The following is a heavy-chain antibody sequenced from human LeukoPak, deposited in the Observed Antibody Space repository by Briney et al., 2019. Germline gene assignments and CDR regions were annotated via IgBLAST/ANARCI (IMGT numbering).Heavy chain of an antibody. D-gene: IGHD4-17*01. CDR1: GFTFSSYW. CDR3: AKGYGDYLNSPLDY. Sequence: GGSLRLSCAASGFTFSSYWMHWVRQAPGKGLVWVSRIKTDGSSTRYADSVKGRFTISRDNSKNTLYLQMNSLRAEDTAVYYCAKGYGDYLNSPLDYWGQGTLVTVSS. J-gene: IGHJ4*02. V-gene: IGHV3-74*01. CDR2: IKTDGSST.